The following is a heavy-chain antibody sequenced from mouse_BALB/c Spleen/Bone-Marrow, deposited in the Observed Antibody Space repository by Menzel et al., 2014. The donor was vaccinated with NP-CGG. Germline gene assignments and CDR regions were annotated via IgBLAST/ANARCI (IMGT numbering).Heavy chain of an antibody. CDR3: ARDRGLTYFDY. Sequence: EVKLMESGGGLVQPGDSLRLSCATSGFTFTGYYMNWVRQPPGKALEWLGFIRNKANGYTTEYSASVKGRFTISRDNSQSILYLQMNTLRAEDSATYYCARDRGLTYFDYWGQGTTLTVSS. CDR2: IRNKANGYTT. CDR1: GFTFTGYY. D-gene: IGHD2-4*01. J-gene: IGHJ2*01. V-gene: IGHV7-3*02.